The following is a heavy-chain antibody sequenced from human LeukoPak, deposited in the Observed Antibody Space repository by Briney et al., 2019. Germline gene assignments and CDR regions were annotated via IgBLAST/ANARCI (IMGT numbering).Heavy chain of an antibody. CDR3: ARGRYMDV. CDR1: GYTFVSYG. J-gene: IGHJ6*03. Sequence: GASVKVSCKASGYTFVSYGITWVRQAPGQGLEWMGWMNPKSGDTGYEQKFKGRVTITRDSSISTVYMELRSLRSEDTALYYCARGRYMDVWGKGTTVTVS. CDR2: MNPKSGDT. V-gene: IGHV1-8*01.